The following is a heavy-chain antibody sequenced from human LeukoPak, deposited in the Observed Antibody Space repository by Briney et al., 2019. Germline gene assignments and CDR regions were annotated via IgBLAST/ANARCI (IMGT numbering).Heavy chain of an antibody. V-gene: IGHV4-34*01. CDR3: VGYYYGSGSYHNYPNFDY. CDR1: GGSFSGHY. J-gene: IGHJ4*02. CDR2: INHRGST. D-gene: IGHD3-10*01. Sequence: SETLSLTCAVYGGSFSGHYGSWIRQPPGKGLEWIGEINHRGSTNYHPSLKSRVTISGDTSKNQFSLKLSSVTAADTAVYYCVGYYYGSGSYHNYPNFDYWGQGTLVTVST.